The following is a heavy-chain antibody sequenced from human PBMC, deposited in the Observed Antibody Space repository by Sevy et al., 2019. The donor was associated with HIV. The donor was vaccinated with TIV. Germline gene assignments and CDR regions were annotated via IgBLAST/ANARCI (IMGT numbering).Heavy chain of an antibody. J-gene: IGHJ4*02. Sequence: GGSLRLSCAASGFTFSSYGMHWVRQAPDKGLEWVAVIWYDGTNKYYADSVKGRFTISRDNSKNTLYLQMSSLRAEDTAVYCCARDKLPPVMVTMVRGALSYFFDYWGQGTLVTVSS. D-gene: IGHD3-10*01. CDR3: ARDKLPPVMVTMVRGALSYFFDY. V-gene: IGHV3-33*01. CDR1: GFTFSSYG. CDR2: IWYDGTNK.